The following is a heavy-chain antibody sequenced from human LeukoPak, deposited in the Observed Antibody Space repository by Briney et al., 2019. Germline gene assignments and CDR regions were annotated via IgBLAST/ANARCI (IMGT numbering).Heavy chain of an antibody. V-gene: IGHV3-21*01. Sequence: GGSLRLSCAASGLTFSSYSMNWVRQAPGKGLEWVSSISSSSSYIYYADPVKGRFTISRDNAKNSLYLQMNSLRAEDTAVYYCARGAGECSGGSCYVINWFDPWGQGTLVTVSS. D-gene: IGHD2-15*01. J-gene: IGHJ5*02. CDR1: GLTFSSYS. CDR2: ISSSSSYI. CDR3: ARGAGECSGGSCYVINWFDP.